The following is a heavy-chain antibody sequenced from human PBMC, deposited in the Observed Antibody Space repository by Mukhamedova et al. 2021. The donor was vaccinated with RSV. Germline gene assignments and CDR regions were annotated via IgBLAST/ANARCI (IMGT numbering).Heavy chain of an antibody. Sequence: EWVAVISYDGSSKFYADSVKGRFTISRDNSKNPLSLKMNSLRDEDTAVYYGARDLGSSILRYFDWSFDYWGQGTLGTGSS. CDR3: ARDLGSSILRYFDWSFDY. J-gene: IGHJ4*02. V-gene: IGHV3-30-3*01. D-gene: IGHD3-9*01. CDR2: ISYDGSSK.